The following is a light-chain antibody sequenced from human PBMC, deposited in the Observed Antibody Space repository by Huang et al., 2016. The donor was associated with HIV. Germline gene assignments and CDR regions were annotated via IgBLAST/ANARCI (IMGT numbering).Light chain of an antibody. CDR1: QSIGTN. V-gene: IGKV3-15*01. J-gene: IGKJ4*01. Sequence: IILTQSPATLSVSPGEGATLSCRASQSIGTNLAWYQQGPGQAPRLLVYGASTRATGVPVRFMGSGSGTQFRLTLSSLQSEDFATYYFQHYSNWPPLTFGGGTKVDI. CDR3: QHYSNWPPLT. CDR2: GAS.